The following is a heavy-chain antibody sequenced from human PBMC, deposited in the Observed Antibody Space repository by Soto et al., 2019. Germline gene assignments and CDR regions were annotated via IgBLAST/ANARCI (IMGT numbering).Heavy chain of an antibody. CDR1: GFTFSSYG. CDR2: IWYDGSNK. Sequence: GGSLRLSCAASGFTFSSYGMHWVRQAPGKGLEWVAVIWYDGSNKYYADSVKGRFTISRDNSKNTLYLQMNSLRAEDTAVYYCARSPYYDYIWGSYRYTGGAFDIWGQGTMVTVSS. CDR3: ARSPYYDYIWGSYRYTGGAFDI. J-gene: IGHJ3*02. V-gene: IGHV3-33*01. D-gene: IGHD3-16*02.